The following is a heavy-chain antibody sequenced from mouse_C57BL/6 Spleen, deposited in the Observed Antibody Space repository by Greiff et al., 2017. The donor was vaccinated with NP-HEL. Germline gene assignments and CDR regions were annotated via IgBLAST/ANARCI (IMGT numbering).Heavy chain of an antibody. J-gene: IGHJ2*01. CDR1: GYTFTSYW. V-gene: IGHV1-61*01. CDR3: ARGGNYDYFDY. D-gene: IGHD2-1*01. CDR2: IYPSDSET. Sequence: QVQLQQSGAELVRPGSSVKLSCKASGYTFTSYWMDWVKQRPGQGLEWIGNIYPSDSETHYNQKFKDKATLTVDKSSSTAYMQLSSLTSEDSAVYYCARGGNYDYFDYWGQGTTLTVSS.